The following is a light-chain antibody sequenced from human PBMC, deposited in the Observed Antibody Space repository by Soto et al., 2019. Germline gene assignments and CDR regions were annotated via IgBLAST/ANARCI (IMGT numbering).Light chain of an antibody. CDR1: QGIGTN. V-gene: IGKV1-17*01. Sequence: DLQMTQSPSSLSASVGDRVAITCRASQGIGTNLDWYQQKPGKAPKPLIYRASSLQGGVPSRFSGSGSGTEFTLTISSLQPEDFATYHCLQRNSYPLTFGGGTKVEI. J-gene: IGKJ4*01. CDR3: LQRNSYPLT. CDR2: RAS.